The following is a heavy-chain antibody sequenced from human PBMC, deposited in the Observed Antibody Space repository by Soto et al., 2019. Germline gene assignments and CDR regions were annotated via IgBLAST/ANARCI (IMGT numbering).Heavy chain of an antibody. CDR3: AHAHGDYYYYGMDV. D-gene: IGHD4-17*01. J-gene: IGHJ6*02. CDR2: IYCDDDK. CDR1: GFSLSTSGGG. Sequence: SGPTLVNPTQTITLSCTFSGFSLSTSGGGVGWIRRPPGKALEWLALIYCDDDKRYSPSLKSRLTITKDTSKNQVVLTMTNMDPVDTATYYCAHAHGDYYYYGMDVWGQGTTVTISS. V-gene: IGHV2-5*02.